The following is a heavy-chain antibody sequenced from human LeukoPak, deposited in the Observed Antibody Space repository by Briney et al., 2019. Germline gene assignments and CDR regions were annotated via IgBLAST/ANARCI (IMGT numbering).Heavy chain of an antibody. CDR1: GGSISSGGYY. J-gene: IGHJ4*02. CDR3: ARGAPGGLELPPLDY. V-gene: IGHV4-31*03. CDR2: IYYSGST. Sequence: SQTLSLTCTVSGGSISSGGYYWRWIRQHPGKGLEWIGYIYYSGSTYYNPSLKSRVTFSVDTSNNQFSLRLSSVTAADTAVYYCARGAPGGLELPPLDYWGQGTLVTVSS. D-gene: IGHD1-7*01.